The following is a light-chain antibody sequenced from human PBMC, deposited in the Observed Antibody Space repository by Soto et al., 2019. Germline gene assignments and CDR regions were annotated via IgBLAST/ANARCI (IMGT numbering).Light chain of an antibody. Sequence: DIQMTQSPSSLSASVGDRVTITCRASQSSSKYLNGYQQKPVKAPTVLIYAASNLQSGVPSWFIGSGSGTDFSLTMSSLQPEDFATYYWQQSYNHPFTCGPGTTVDV. CDR3: QQSYNHPFT. CDR1: QSSSKY. J-gene: IGKJ3*01. V-gene: IGKV1-39*01. CDR2: AAS.